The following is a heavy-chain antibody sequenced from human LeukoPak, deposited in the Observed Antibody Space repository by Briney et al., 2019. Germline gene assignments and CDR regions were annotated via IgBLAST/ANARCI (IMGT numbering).Heavy chain of an antibody. V-gene: IGHV3-13*01. CDR1: GFTFSSYD. J-gene: IGHJ6*03. CDR3: ARGGYSSSWESYSYYMDV. Sequence: GGSLRLSCAASGFTFSSYDMHWVRQATGKGLEWVSAIGTAGDTYYPGSVKGRFTTSRENAKNSLYLQMNSLRAGDTAVYYCARGGYSSSWESYSYYMDVWGKGTTVTVSS. D-gene: IGHD6-13*01. CDR2: IGTAGDT.